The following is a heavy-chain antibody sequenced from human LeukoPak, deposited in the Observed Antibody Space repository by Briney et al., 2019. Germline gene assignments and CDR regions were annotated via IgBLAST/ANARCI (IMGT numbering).Heavy chain of an antibody. V-gene: IGHV3-74*03. CDR3: ARGQITVVRGVKRAFQAFDI. J-gene: IGHJ3*02. D-gene: IGHD3-10*01. Sequence: GGSLTLSCVASGFAFNNHWVHWVRQVPGKGLVWISRINTDGTNRKYADVVKGRFTISRDNAENALYLQMNSLRADDTAVYYCARGQITVVRGVKRAFQAFDIWGQGTKVAVSS. CDR2: INTDGTNR. CDR1: GFAFNNHW.